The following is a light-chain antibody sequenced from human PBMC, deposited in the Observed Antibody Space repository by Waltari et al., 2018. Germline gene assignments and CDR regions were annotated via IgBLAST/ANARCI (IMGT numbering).Light chain of an antibody. CDR1: QRVLYSSNNKNY. CDR3: QQYYNSPLT. CDR2: WAS. Sequence: DIVMTQSPDSLALSLAERATLNCKSSQRVLYSSNNKNYLAWYQQKPGQPPKLLIYWASTRESGVPDRFSGSGSGTDFTLTISSLQAEDVAVYYCQQYYNSPLTFGGGTKVEIK. J-gene: IGKJ4*01. V-gene: IGKV4-1*01.